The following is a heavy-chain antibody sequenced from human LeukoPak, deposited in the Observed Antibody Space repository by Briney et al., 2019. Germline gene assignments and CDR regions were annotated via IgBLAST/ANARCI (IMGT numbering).Heavy chain of an antibody. V-gene: IGHV3-30*02. D-gene: IGHD4-17*01. Sequence: GGSLRLSCAASGLTFSSYGMHWVRQAPGKGLEWVAFIRYDGSNKYYADSVKGRFTISRDDSKDTLFLQMNSLRPDDTAVYFCAREVVDYVGNLDSWGQGTQVTVSS. CDR1: GLTFSSYG. J-gene: IGHJ4*02. CDR2: IRYDGSNK. CDR3: AREVVDYVGNLDS.